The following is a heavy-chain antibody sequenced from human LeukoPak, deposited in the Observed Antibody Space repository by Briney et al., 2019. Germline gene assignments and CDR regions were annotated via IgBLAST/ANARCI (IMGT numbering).Heavy chain of an antibody. CDR2: INPNSGGT. CDR3: ARALASQKYFQH. V-gene: IGHV1-2*02. J-gene: IGHJ1*01. D-gene: IGHD6-6*01. Sequence: VASVKVSCKASGYTFTGYYMHWVRQAPGQGLEWMGWINPNSGGTNYAQKFQGRVTMTRDTSISTAYMELSRLRSDDTAVYYCARALASQKYFQHWGQGTLVTVSS. CDR1: GYTFTGYY.